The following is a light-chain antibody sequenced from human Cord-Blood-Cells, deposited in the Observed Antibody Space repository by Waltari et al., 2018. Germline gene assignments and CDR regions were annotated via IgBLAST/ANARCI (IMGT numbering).Light chain of an antibody. J-gene: IGKJ2*03. CDR3: QQLNSYSYS. V-gene: IGKV1-9*01. CDR2: AAS. Sequence: DIQLTQSPSFLSASVGSRVPITCRASQGISSYLAWYQQKPGKAPKLLIYAASTLQSGVPSRFSGSGSGTEFTLTISSLQPEDFATYYCQQLNSYSYSFGQGTKLEIK. CDR1: QGISSY.